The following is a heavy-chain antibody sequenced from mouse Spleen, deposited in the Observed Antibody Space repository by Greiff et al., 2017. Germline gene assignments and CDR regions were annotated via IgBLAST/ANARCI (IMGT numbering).Heavy chain of an antibody. J-gene: IGHJ4*01. CDR3: ARYGSFYYEDAMDY. CDR2: IHPNSGST. Sequence: QVQLQQPGAELVKPGASVKLSCKASGYTFTSYWMHWVKQRPGQGLEWIGMIHPNSGSTNYNEKFKSKATLTVDKSSSTAYMQLSSLTSEDSAVYYCARYGSFYYEDAMDYWGQGTSVTVSS. D-gene: IGHD2-4*01. CDR1: GYTFTSYW. V-gene: IGHV1-64*01.